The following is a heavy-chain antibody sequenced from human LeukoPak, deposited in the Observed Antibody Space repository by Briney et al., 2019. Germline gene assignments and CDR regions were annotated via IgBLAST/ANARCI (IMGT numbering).Heavy chain of an antibody. D-gene: IGHD4-17*01. V-gene: IGHV3-30*18. J-gene: IGHJ4*02. CDR2: ISYDGSNK. CDR1: GFTFSSYG. Sequence: PGGYLRLYCAASGFTFSSYGMHWVRQAPGKGLEWVAVISYDGSNKYYADSVKGRFTISRDNSKNTLYLQMNSLRAEDTAVYYCAKDDGDYVELPVDYFDYWGQGTLVTVSS. CDR3: AKDDGDYVELPVDYFDY.